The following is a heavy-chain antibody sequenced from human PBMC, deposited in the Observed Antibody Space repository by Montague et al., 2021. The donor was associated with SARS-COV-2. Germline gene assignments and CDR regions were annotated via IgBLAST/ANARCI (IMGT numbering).Heavy chain of an antibody. J-gene: IGHJ6*03. CDR1: GGSISSYY. Sequence: SETLSLTCTVSGGSISSYYWSWILQPPVKGLEWIGYIYYSGSTNYNPSLKSRVTISVDPSKNQFSLKLSSVTAAATAVYYCARDSRTDFDWLFPDSGSYYYYMDVWGKGTTVTVSS. CDR3: ARDSRTDFDWLFPDSGSYYYYMDV. D-gene: IGHD3-9*01. V-gene: IGHV4-59*01. CDR2: IYYSGST.